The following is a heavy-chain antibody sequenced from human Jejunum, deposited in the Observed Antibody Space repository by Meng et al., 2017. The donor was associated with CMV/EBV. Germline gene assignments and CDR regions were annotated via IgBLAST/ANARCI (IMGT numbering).Heavy chain of an antibody. J-gene: IGHJ6*02. Sequence: NMNWVRQAPGEGLEWVSSISSSSSYIYYADSVKGRFTISRDNAKNSLYLQMNSLRAEDTAVYYCARTLTIFAQTPKLSDYYYGMDVWGQGTTVTVSS. V-gene: IGHV3-21*01. CDR3: ARTLTIFAQTPKLSDYYYGMDV. CDR1: N. D-gene: IGHD3-3*01. CDR2: ISSSSSYI.